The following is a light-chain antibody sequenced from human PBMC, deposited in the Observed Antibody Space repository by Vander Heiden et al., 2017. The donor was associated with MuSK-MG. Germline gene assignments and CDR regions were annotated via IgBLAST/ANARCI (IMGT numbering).Light chain of an antibody. CDR3: SSYSTTSPYV. CDR2: EVR. J-gene: IGLJ1*01. CDR1: SNDVGGYNY. V-gene: IGLV2-14*01. Sequence: QSALTQPASVSGSPGQSITISCTGTSNDVGGYNYVSWYQQHPGKAPKLMIYEVRNRPSGVSDRFSGSKSDNTASLTISGLQPEDEADYYCSSYSTTSPYVFGPGTKVTVL.